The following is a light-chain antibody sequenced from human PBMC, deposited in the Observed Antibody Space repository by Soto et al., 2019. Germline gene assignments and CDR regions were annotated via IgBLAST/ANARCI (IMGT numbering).Light chain of an antibody. CDR3: SSYTSSSTYV. Sequence: QSVLTQPASVSGSPGQSITISCTGTSSDVGGYNYVSWYQQHPGKAPKLMIYDVANRPSGVSDRFSGSKYGNTASLTISGLQAEDEADYYCSSYTSSSTYVFGTGTKLTV. V-gene: IGLV2-14*01. CDR2: DVA. CDR1: SSDVGGYNY. J-gene: IGLJ1*01.